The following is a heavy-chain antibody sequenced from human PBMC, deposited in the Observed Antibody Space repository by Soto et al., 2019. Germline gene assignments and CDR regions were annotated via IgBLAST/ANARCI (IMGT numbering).Heavy chain of an antibody. CDR3: ARHKLSGDYSDY. CDR1: GGAISGRGYY. J-gene: IGHJ4*02. D-gene: IGHD1-1*01. V-gene: IGHV4-39*01. CDR2: IFYIGTT. Sequence: SETLSLTCTVSGGAISGRGYYWGWIRQPPGKGLEWIGNIFYIGTTYYSPSLQSRVTISVDTSKNQFSLKLSSVTAADTAVYCCARHKLSGDYSDYWGQGTLVTVSS.